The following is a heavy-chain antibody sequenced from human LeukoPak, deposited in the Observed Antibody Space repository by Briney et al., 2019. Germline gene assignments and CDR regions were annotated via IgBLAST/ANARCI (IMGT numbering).Heavy chain of an antibody. J-gene: IGHJ6*02. D-gene: IGHD1-14*01. Sequence: SGTLSLTCAVSGGSISSSNWWSWVRQPPGKGLEWIGEIYHSGSTNYNPSLKSRVTISVDKSKNQFSLKLSSVTAADTAVYYCARWDNPPYYGMDVWGQGTTVTVSS. CDR3: ARWDNPPYYGMDV. V-gene: IGHV4-4*02. CDR2: IYHSGST. CDR1: GGSISSSNW.